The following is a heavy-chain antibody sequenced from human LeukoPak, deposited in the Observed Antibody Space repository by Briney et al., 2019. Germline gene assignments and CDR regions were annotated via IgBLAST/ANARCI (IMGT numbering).Heavy chain of an antibody. D-gene: IGHD3-22*01. CDR1: GGSISSGDYY. CDR3: ARPYYYDSRIDP. CDR2: MYYSGST. J-gene: IGHJ5*02. Sequence: PSQTLSLTCTVSGGSISSGDYYWSWIRQPPGKGLEWIAYMYYSGSTYYNPSLKSRVTMSADTSQHQLSLKLSSVTGADTAVYYCARPYYYDSRIDPWGQGILVTVSS. V-gene: IGHV4-30-4*01.